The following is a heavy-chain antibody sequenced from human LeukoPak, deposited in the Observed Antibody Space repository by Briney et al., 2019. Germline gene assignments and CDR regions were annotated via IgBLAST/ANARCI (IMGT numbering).Heavy chain of an antibody. J-gene: IGHJ4*02. CDR1: GGSISSSSYY. CDR2: IYYSGST. CDR3: ARHRPHYYDSKVSRRGYYFDY. Sequence: PSETLSLTCTVSGGSISSSSYYWGWIRQPPGKGLEWIGSIYYSGSTYYNPSLKSRVTISVDTSKNQFSLKLSSVTAADTAVYYCARHRPHYYDSKVSRRGYYFDYWGQGTLVTVSS. V-gene: IGHV4-39*01. D-gene: IGHD3-22*01.